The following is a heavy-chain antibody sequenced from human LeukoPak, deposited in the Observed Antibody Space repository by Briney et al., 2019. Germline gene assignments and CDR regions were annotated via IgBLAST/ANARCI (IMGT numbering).Heavy chain of an antibody. Sequence: PGRSLRLSCVVSGFTFDDYAMHWVRQAPGKGLEWVSGISGNSGSIGYADSVKGRFTISRDNAKNSLYLQMNSLRAEDTALYYCVKGEKMWLARQPNYEGQGTLVTVST. CDR2: ISGNSGSI. D-gene: IGHD6-19*01. J-gene: IGHJ4*02. CDR1: GFTFDDYA. V-gene: IGHV3-9*01. CDR3: VKGEKMWLARQPNY.